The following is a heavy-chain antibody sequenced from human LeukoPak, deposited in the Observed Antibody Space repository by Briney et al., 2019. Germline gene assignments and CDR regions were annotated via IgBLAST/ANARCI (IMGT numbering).Heavy chain of an antibody. CDR3: GRDLSIAVAGRFDY. Sequence: ASGKVSCKASGYTFTSYGISWVRQAPGQGLDGRGWIGAYKGNTNYAQKLQGRVTMTTATSTSTAYRDLGGRGSDATAVYYFGRDLSIAVAGRFDYWGQGTLVTVSS. CDR1: GYTFTSYG. V-gene: IGHV1-18*01. J-gene: IGHJ4*02. D-gene: IGHD6-19*01. CDR2: IGAYKGNT.